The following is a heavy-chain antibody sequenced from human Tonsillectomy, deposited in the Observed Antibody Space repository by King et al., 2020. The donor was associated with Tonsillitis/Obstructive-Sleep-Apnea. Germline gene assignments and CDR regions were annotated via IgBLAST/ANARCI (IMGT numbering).Heavy chain of an antibody. Sequence: VQLVQSGGGVVQPGRSLRLSCAASGFTFSNYVMHWVRQAPGKGLQWVAVISYDGSNKYYADSVKGRFTISRDNSVKGRFTISRDNSKNTLYLQMNRLRPSDASVYDCGSDPRNSPPYYHGMHVWGQGTGVTVPS. V-gene: IGHV3-30*04. CDR3: GSDPRNSPPYYHGMHV. J-gene: IGHJ6*02. D-gene: IGHD4-23*01. CDR2: ISYDGSNK. CDR1: GFTFSNYV.